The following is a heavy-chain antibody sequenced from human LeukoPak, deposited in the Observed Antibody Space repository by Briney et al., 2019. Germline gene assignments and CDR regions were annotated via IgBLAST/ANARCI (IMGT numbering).Heavy chain of an antibody. Sequence: SETLSLTCSVSGVAISDYFWSWIRQPAGRDLEWIGRISTTGSTYFNPSLQSRVRMSVDSSKTHFSLRLSSVTAADTAVYYCARRGRGIHHYYFDYWGQGTLVTVSS. J-gene: IGHJ4*02. CDR1: GVAISDYF. V-gene: IGHV4-4*07. D-gene: IGHD5-18*01. CDR3: ARRGRGIHHYYFDY. CDR2: ISTTGST.